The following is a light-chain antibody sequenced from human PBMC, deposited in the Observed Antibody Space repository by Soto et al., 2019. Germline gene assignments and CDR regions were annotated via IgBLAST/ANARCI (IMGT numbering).Light chain of an antibody. V-gene: IGKV3-11*01. J-gene: IGKJ3*01. CDR2: DAS. CDR3: QQRSKWPIFT. Sequence: EIVLTQSPATLSLSPGERATLSCRASQSVSSYLAWYQQKPGQAPRLLIYDASNRATGIPARFSGSGSGTDFTLTISSLEPEDFAVYYCQQRSKWPIFTFGPGTKVDI. CDR1: QSVSSY.